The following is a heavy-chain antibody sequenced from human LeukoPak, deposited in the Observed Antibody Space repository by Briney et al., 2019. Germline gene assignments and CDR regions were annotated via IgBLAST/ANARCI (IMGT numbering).Heavy chain of an antibody. CDR3: AVAVAGTLIPPT. Sequence: ASVKVSCKASGGTFSSYAISWVRQAPGQGLEWMGGIIPIFGTANYAQKLQGRVTMTTDTSTSTAYMELRSPRSDDTAVYYCAVAVAGTLIPPTWGQGTLVTVSS. CDR1: GGTFSSYA. CDR2: IIPIFGTA. J-gene: IGHJ5*02. V-gene: IGHV1-69*05. D-gene: IGHD6-19*01.